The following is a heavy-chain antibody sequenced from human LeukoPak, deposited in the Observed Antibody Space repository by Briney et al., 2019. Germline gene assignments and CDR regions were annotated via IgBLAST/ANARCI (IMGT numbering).Heavy chain of an antibody. D-gene: IGHD3-9*01. CDR3: ARGGDILTGYYRFDY. CDR2: IYYSGST. V-gene: IGHV4-59*08. J-gene: IGHJ4*02. CDR1: GGSINSYY. Sequence: SETLSLTCTVSGGSINSYYWSWIRQPPGKGLVWIGYIYYSGSTNYNPSLKSRVTISVDTSKNQFSLKLSSVTAADTAVYYCARGGDILTGYYRFDYWGQGTLVTVSS.